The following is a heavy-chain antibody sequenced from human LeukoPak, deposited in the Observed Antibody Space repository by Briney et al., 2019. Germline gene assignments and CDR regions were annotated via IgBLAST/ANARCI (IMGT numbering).Heavy chain of an antibody. V-gene: IGHV4-4*07. CDR3: ATTLGYCGGGSCHN. Sequence: SETLSLTCTVSGGSISSYYWSWIRQPAGKGLEWIGRIYTSGSTNYNPSLKSRVTMSVDTSKNRFPLKLSSVTAADTAVYYCATTLGYCGGGSCHNWGQGTLVTVSS. D-gene: IGHD2-15*01. CDR2: IYTSGST. CDR1: GGSISSYY. J-gene: IGHJ4*02.